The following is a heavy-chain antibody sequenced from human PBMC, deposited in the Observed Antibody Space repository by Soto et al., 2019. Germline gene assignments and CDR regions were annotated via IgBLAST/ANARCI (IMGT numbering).Heavy chain of an antibody. Sequence: GALGLSCAASGFTFSSYAMSWVRQAPGKGLEWVSAISGSGGSTYYADSVKGRFTISRDNSKNTLYLQMNSLRAEDTAVYYCPLDYYDSSGLNFDYWGQGTLVTVSS. D-gene: IGHD3-22*01. CDR3: PLDYYDSSGLNFDY. CDR1: GFTFSSYA. J-gene: IGHJ4*02. CDR2: ISGSGGST. V-gene: IGHV3-23*01.